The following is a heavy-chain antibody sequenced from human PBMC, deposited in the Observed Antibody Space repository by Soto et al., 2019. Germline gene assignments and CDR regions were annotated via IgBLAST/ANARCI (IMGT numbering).Heavy chain of an antibody. D-gene: IGHD3-9*01. CDR1: GGAITSGGYY. J-gene: IGHJ3*02. V-gene: IGHV4-31*03. Sequence: QVQLEESGPGLVKTSQTLSLTCTVSGGAITSGGYYWTWIRQHPEKGLEWIGYIYYSGPTHYNPSLRSRVSISVDTSKNQFSLRLSSVAASDTAVYYCARATFDILTGKNAFDIWGPGTLVTVSS. CDR2: IYYSGPT. CDR3: ARATFDILTGKNAFDI.